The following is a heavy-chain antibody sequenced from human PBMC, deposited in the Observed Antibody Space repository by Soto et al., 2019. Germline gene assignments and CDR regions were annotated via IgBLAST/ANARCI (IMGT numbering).Heavy chain of an antibody. V-gene: IGHV3-48*02. CDR1: GFTFSSYS. D-gene: IGHD1-26*01. J-gene: IGHJ4*02. Sequence: EVQLVESGGGLVQPGGSLRLSCVASGFTFSSYSMNWVRQAPGKGLEWVSYINTNSRTIHYADSVKGRFTISRDNAKNSLYLQMNSLRDEDTAVDYCARDFAWAFDYWGQGTLLTVSP. CDR3: ARDFAWAFDY. CDR2: INTNSRTI.